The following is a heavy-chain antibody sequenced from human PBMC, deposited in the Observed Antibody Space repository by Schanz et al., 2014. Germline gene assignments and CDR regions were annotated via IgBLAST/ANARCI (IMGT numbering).Heavy chain of an antibody. CDR3: AKDVRPVANTVHFYYMGV. CDR2: ISGSSIHK. Sequence: QVQLVESGGGLVKPGGSLRLSCAASGFTFSDYYMAWIRQAPGKGLEWVSHISGSSIHKNYADSVKGRFTISRDNAKNSLYLQMNSLRAEDTAVYYCAKDVRPVANTVHFYYMGVWGQGTTVTVSS. J-gene: IGHJ6*02. D-gene: IGHD6-19*01. V-gene: IGHV3-11*05. CDR1: GFTFSDYY.